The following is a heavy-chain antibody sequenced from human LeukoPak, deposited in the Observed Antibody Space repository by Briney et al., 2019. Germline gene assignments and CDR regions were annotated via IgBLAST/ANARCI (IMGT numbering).Heavy chain of an antibody. D-gene: IGHD6-6*01. CDR3: AKDYGAIAAWHFMDV. J-gene: IGHJ6*03. V-gene: IGHV3-30*02. CDR1: GFSFSAYS. Sequence: GGSLRLSCEASGFSFSAYSLNWVRQAPGKGLEWVAFIRFDASNKYYADSVTGRFTISRDNSKNTPYLQMNSLRVEDTAIFYCAKDYGAIAAWHFMDVWGKGTTVTVSS. CDR2: IRFDASNK.